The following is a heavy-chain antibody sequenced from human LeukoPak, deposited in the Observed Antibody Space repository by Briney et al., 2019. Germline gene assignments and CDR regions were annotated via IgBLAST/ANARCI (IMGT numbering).Heavy chain of an antibody. CDR3: AREGRWLRSDYYYGMDV. CDR1: GYTFTSYG. V-gene: IGHV1-18*01. Sequence: ASATVSCKASGYTFTSYGISWVRQAPGQGLEWMGWISAYNGNTNYAQKLQGRVTMTRDTSISTAYMELSRLRSDDTAVYYCAREGRWLRSDYYYGMDVWGQGTTVTVSS. J-gene: IGHJ6*02. D-gene: IGHD5-12*01. CDR2: ISAYNGNT.